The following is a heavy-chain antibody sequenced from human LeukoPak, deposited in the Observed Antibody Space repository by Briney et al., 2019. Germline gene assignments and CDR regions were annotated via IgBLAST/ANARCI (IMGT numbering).Heavy chain of an antibody. J-gene: IGHJ4*02. CDR2: ISYDGSNK. V-gene: IGHV3-30-3*01. CDR3: ARDGRVATIQGFSDY. Sequence: PGRSLRLSCAASGFTFSSYAMHWVRQAPGKGLEWVAVISYDGSNKYYADSVKGRFTISRDNSKNTLYLQMNSLRAEDTAVYYCARDGRVATIQGFSDYWGQGTLVTVSS. D-gene: IGHD5-24*01. CDR1: GFTFSSYA.